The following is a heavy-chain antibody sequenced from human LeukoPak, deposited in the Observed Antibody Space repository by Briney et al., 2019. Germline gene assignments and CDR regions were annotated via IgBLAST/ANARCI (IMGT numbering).Heavy chain of an antibody. CDR1: GGSFSGYY. Sequence: PSETLSLTCAVYGGSFSGYYWSWIRQPPGKGLEWIGEINHGGSTNYNPSLKSRVTISVDTSKNQFSLKLNSVTAADTAVYYCARGWGQGWFDPWGQGTLVTVSS. J-gene: IGHJ5*02. CDR3: ARGWGQGWFDP. CDR2: INHGGST. D-gene: IGHD6-19*01. V-gene: IGHV4-34*01.